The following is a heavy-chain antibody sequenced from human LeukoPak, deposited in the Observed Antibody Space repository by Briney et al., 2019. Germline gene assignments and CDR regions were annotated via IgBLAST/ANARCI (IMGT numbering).Heavy chain of an antibody. CDR1: GGSISSYY. D-gene: IGHD6-6*01. CDR2: IYTSGST. J-gene: IGHJ6*03. Sequence: SETLSLTCTVSGGSISSYYWSWIRQPPGKGLEWIGYIYTSGSTNYNPSLKSRVTISVDTSKNQFSLKLSSVTAADTAVYYCARFRPPAAYYYYYMDVWGKGTTVIVSS. CDR3: ARFRPPAAYYYYYMDV. V-gene: IGHV4-4*09.